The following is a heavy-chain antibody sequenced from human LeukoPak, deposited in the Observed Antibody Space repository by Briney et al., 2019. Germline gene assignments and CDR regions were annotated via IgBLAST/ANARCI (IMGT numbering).Heavy chain of an antibody. V-gene: IGHV3-23*01. D-gene: IGHD3-22*01. CDR2: VSGSGEKT. CDR3: ARDFYDSTGYYYDY. Sequence: PGGSLRLSCAASGFTFSGYTMSWVRQAPGKGLEWVSAVSGSGEKTYYADSVKGRFTISRDNSKGTLYLQINNLGAEDSALYYCARDFYDSTGYYYDYWDQGTLVTVSS. CDR1: GFTFSGYT. J-gene: IGHJ4*02.